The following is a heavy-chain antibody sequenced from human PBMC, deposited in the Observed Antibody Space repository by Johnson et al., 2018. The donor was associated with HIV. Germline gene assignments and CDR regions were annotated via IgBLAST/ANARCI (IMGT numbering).Heavy chain of an antibody. Sequence: QVQLVESGGGVVQPGKSLRLSCAASGFTFSSYGLHWVRQAPGKGLEWVAVISFDGRNKFYADSVKGRFTISRDNSKNTLYLQMNSLRAEDTAVYYCAKAYSAVVGDAFDIWGQGTMVTVSS. D-gene: IGHD3-22*01. CDR2: ISFDGRNK. V-gene: IGHV3-30*04. J-gene: IGHJ3*02. CDR1: GFTFSSYG. CDR3: AKAYSAVVGDAFDI.